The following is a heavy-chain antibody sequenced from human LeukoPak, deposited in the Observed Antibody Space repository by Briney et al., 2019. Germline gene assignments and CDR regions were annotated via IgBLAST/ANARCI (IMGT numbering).Heavy chain of an antibody. CDR2: ISGSGGST. CDR3: ARGHYYDSSGTAIDY. Sequence: GGSLRLSCAASGFTFSSYAMSWVRQAPGKGLEWVSAISGSGGSTYYADSVKGRFTISRDNSKNTLYLQMNSLRAEDTAVYYCARGHYYDSSGTAIDYWGQGTLVTVSS. V-gene: IGHV3-23*01. D-gene: IGHD3-22*01. J-gene: IGHJ4*02. CDR1: GFTFSSYA.